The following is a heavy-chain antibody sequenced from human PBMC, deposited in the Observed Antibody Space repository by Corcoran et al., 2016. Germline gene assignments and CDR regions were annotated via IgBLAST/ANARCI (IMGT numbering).Heavy chain of an antibody. CDR3: AREAGDIVGVPAAAPGYYYGMDV. D-gene: IGHD2-2*01. CDR1: GYTFTSYY. V-gene: IGHV1-46*01. CDR2: INPSGGST. Sequence: QVQLVQSGAEVKKPGASVKVSCKASGYTFTSYYMHWVRQAPGQGLEWMGIINPSGGSTSYAQKFQGRVTMTRDTSTSTVYMERSSLRSEDTAVYYCAREAGDIVGVPAAAPGYYYGMDVWDQGTTVTVSS. J-gene: IGHJ6*02.